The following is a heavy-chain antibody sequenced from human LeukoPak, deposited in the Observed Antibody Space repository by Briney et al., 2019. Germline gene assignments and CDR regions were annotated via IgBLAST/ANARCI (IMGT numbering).Heavy chain of an antibody. D-gene: IGHD2-21*01. CDR1: GFTFSSFG. J-gene: IGHJ4*02. CDR2: IWYDGGNT. V-gene: IGHV3-33*06. Sequence: GGSLRLSCAASGFTFSSFGMHWVRQAPDKGLEWVAVIWYDGGNTYYADSVKGRFTVSRDNSKNTLYLQMNSLRVEDTAVYYCVKVGDSTFDYWGQGTLVTVSS. CDR3: VKVGDSTFDY.